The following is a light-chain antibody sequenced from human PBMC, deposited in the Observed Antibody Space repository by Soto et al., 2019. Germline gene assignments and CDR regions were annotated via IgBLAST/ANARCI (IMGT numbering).Light chain of an antibody. J-gene: IGKJ1*01. CDR3: QQYNSYLWT. V-gene: IGKV1-5*01. CDR2: DAS. Sequence: DIQMTQSPSTLSASVGDRATITCRASKSISSWLAWYLQKPGKAPQLLIYDASSLESGVPSRFSGSGSGTEFTRTISSLQPDDFATYYCQQYNSYLWTFGEGTKV. CDR1: KSISSW.